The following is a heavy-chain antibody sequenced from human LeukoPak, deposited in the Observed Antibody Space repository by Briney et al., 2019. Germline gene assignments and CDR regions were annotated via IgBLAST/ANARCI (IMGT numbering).Heavy chain of an antibody. CDR1: GGSFSGYY. D-gene: IGHD1-26*01. J-gene: IGHJ4*02. CDR3: ARHRYSGSYPRHTGDFFDY. V-gene: IGHV4-34*01. CDR2: INHSGST. Sequence: SETLSLTCAVYGGSFSGYYWSWIRQPPGKGLEWIGEINHSGSTNYNPSLKSRVTISVDTSKNQFSLKLSSVTAADTAVYYCARHRYSGSYPRHTGDFFDYRGQGTLVTVSS.